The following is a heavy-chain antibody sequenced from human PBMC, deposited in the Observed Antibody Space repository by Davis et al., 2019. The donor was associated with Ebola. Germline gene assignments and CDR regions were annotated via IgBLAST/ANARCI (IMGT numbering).Heavy chain of an antibody. Sequence: PSETLSLTCTVSGGSISSGGYYWSWIRQHPGKGLEWIGYIYYSGSTYYNPSLKSRVTISVDTSKNQFSLKLSSVTAADTAVYYCARGVDMITFGGMDYWGQGTLVTVSS. CDR1: GGSISSGGYY. CDR2: IYYSGST. D-gene: IGHD3-16*01. J-gene: IGHJ4*02. V-gene: IGHV4-31*03. CDR3: ARGVDMITFGGMDY.